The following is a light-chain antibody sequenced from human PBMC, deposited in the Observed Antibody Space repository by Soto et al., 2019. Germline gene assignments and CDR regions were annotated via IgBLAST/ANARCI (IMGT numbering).Light chain of an antibody. Sequence: DIQMTQSPSSLSASVGDRVTITCRASQSISSYLHWYQQKPGKAPKLLIYAASSLQSGVPSRLSGSASGTDFTLTISSLKPDDFATYYWQQSYNTPSTLGQRTKVAIK. V-gene: IGKV1-39*01. J-gene: IGKJ1*01. CDR1: QSISSY. CDR3: QQSYNTPST. CDR2: AAS.